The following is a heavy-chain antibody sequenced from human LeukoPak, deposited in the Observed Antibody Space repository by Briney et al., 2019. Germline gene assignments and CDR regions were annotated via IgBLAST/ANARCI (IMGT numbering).Heavy chain of an antibody. Sequence: TGGSLRLSCAASGFTFSSYAMSWVRQSPGKGLEWVSAICGSGGSTYYADSVKGRFTISRDNSKNTLYLQMNSLRAEDTAVYYCAKDVSYCSSTSCYWGSDFDYWGQGTLVTVSS. CDR3: AKDVSYCSSTSCYWGSDFDY. CDR2: ICGSGGST. J-gene: IGHJ4*02. V-gene: IGHV3-23*01. D-gene: IGHD2-2*01. CDR1: GFTFSSYA.